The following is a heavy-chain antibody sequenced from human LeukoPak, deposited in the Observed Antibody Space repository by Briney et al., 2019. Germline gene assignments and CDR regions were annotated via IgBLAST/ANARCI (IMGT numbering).Heavy chain of an antibody. Sequence: SETLSLTCAVSGYSISSGYYWGWIRQPPGKGLEWIGSIYRSGSTYYNPSLKSRVTISVDTSKNQFSLKLSSVTAADTAVYYCARDLSYYGSGSYVYWGQGTLVTVSS. J-gene: IGHJ4*02. CDR1: GYSISSGYY. CDR3: ARDLSYYGSGSYVY. CDR2: IYRSGST. V-gene: IGHV4-38-2*02. D-gene: IGHD3-10*01.